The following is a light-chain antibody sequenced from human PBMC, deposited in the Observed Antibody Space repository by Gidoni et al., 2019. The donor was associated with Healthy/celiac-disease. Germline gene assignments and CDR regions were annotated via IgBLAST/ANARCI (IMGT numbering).Light chain of an antibody. CDR3: QQSYSTPLT. CDR2: AAS. V-gene: IGKV1-39*01. Sequence: DIQMPPSPSSRSASVGDRGTITCRASQSISSYLNWYQQKPGKAPKLLIYAASSLQSGVPSRFSGSGAGTDFTLTISRLQPEDFANYYCQQSYSTPLTFGGGTKVEIK. CDR1: QSISSY. J-gene: IGKJ4*02.